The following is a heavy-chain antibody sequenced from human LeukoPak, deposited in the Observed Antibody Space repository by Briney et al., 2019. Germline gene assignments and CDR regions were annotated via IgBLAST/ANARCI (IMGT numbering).Heavy chain of an antibody. CDR3: AREIHNWFDP. Sequence: PSETLSLTCTVSGGSISSYYWSWIRRPPGKGLEWIGYIYYSGSTNYNPSLKSRVTISVDTSKNQFSLKLSSVTAADTAVYYCAREIHNWFDPWGQGTLVTVSS. D-gene: IGHD5-18*01. CDR2: IYYSGST. J-gene: IGHJ5*02. V-gene: IGHV4-59*01. CDR1: GGSISSYY.